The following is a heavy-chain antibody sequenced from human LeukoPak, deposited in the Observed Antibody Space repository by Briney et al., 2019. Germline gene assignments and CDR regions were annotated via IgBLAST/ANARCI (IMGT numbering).Heavy chain of an antibody. CDR3: ARGKRVRYFDWLLPRKHFDY. Sequence: ASVKVSCKASGYPFYTYGISWVRQAPGQGLEWMGIVNPSGDSTNYAQNFQGRVTMTGDTSTSTVYMELSSLRSEDTAVYYCARGKRVRYFDWLLPRKHFDYWGQGTLVTVSS. V-gene: IGHV1-46*02. CDR2: VNPSGDST. D-gene: IGHD3-9*01. J-gene: IGHJ4*02. CDR1: GYPFYTYG.